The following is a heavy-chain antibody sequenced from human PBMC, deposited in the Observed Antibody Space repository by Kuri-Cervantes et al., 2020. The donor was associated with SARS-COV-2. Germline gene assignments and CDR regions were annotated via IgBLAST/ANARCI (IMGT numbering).Heavy chain of an antibody. Sequence: ASVKVSRKASVYTFSSYAIHWVRQAPGQGLEWMGWINTATGNTHYSQKFQGRVTITRDTAASTEYLDLNSLRSDDTAVYYCAREVGYCDSGRCYGLDAFDIWGQGTMVTVSS. CDR1: VYTFSSYA. CDR3: AREVGYCDSGRCYGLDAFDI. V-gene: IGHV1-3*04. J-gene: IGHJ3*02. CDR2: INTATGNT. D-gene: IGHD2-2*01.